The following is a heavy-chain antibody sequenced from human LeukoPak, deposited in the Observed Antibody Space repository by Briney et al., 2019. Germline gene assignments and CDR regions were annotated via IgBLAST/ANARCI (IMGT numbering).Heavy chain of an antibody. D-gene: IGHD3-22*01. CDR1: GLTFSSYG. J-gene: IGHJ3*02. V-gene: IGHV3-23*01. CDR3: ASPNYYDSSGYYPDDAFDI. Sequence: PGGSLRLSCAASGLTFSSYGMHWVRQAPGKGPEWVSAISGSGGSTYYADSVKGRFTISRDNSKNTLYLQMNSLRAEDTAVYYCASPNYYDSSGYYPDDAFDIWGQGTMVTVSS. CDR2: ISGSGGST.